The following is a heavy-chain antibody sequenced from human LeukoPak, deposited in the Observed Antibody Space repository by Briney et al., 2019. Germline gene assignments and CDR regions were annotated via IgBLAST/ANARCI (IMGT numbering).Heavy chain of an antibody. Sequence: SETLSLTCSVSGYSIDGGYYWDWIRQPPGKGLEWIGTIYHSGGTYYHPSLQSRVTISLDASKNQFSLKLSSVTAADTAVYYCARHSGSPENFDYWGQGTLVTVSS. J-gene: IGHJ4*02. V-gene: IGHV4-38-2*02. CDR1: GYSIDGGYY. CDR3: ARHSGSPENFDY. D-gene: IGHD1-26*01. CDR2: IYHSGGT.